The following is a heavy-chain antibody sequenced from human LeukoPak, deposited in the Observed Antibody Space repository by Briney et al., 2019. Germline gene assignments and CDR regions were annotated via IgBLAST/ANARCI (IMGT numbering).Heavy chain of an antibody. CDR1: GLTFSSYS. J-gene: IGHJ4*02. CDR3: ARLGDYGVFFDY. D-gene: IGHD4-17*01. Sequence: GGSLRLSCAASGLTFSSYSMNWVRQAPGKGLEWVSSISSSSSYIYYADSVKGRFTISRDNAKNSLYLQMNSLRAEDTAVYYCARLGDYGVFFDYWGQGTLVTVSS. V-gene: IGHV3-21*01. CDR2: ISSSSSYI.